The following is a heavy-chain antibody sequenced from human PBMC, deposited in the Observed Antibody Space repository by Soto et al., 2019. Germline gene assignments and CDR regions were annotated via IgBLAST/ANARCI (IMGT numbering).Heavy chain of an antibody. V-gene: IGHV1-69*13. D-gene: IGHD5-18*01. CDR1: GGTFSSYA. Sequence: GASVKVSCKASGGTFSSYAISWVRQAPGQGLEWMGGIIPIFGTANYAQKFQGRVTITADESTSTAYMELSSLRSEDTAVYYCARDREVDTARVRGGWFDPWGQGTLVTVS. CDR3: ARDREVDTARVRGGWFDP. CDR2: IIPIFGTA. J-gene: IGHJ5*02.